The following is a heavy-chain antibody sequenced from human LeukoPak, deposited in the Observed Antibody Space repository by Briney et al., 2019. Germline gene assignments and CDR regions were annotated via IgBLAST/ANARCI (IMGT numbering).Heavy chain of an antibody. Sequence: GGSLRLSCAASGFTFSSCWMHWVRQAPGKGLVWFSRINSDGSSTSYADSVKGRFTISRDNAKNTLYLQMNSLRAEDTAVYYCARRYCSSTSCYRYYYYMDVWGKGTTVTVSS. CDR1: GFTFSSCW. J-gene: IGHJ6*03. V-gene: IGHV3-74*01. CDR2: INSDGSST. D-gene: IGHD2-2*01. CDR3: ARRYCSSTSCYRYYYYMDV.